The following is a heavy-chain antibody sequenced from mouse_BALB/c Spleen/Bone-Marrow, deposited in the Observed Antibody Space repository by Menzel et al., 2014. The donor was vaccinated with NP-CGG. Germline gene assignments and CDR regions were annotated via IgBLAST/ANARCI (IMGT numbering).Heavy chain of an antibody. V-gene: IGHV2-9*02. CDR2: IWAGGST. CDR1: GFSLTSYG. J-gene: IGHJ3*01. Sequence: VMLVESGPGLVAPSQRLSIPCTVSGFSLTSYGVHWVRQPPGKGLEWLGAIWAGGSTSYNSALMSRLSITKDDSKSQVFLEMDSLQTDDTAMYYCARVFTTATWGFAYWGQGTLVTVSA. D-gene: IGHD1-2*01. CDR3: ARVFTTATWGFAY.